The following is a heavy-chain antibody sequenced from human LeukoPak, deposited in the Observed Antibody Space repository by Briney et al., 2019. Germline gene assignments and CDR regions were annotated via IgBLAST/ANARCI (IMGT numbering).Heavy chain of an antibody. CDR3: ARDSSGWYKEVDYYYYHGMDV. D-gene: IGHD6-19*01. CDR2: ISAYNGNT. V-gene: IGHV1-18*01. CDR1: GYTFTSYG. J-gene: IGHJ6*02. Sequence: ASVKVSCKASGYTFTSYGISWVRQAPGQGLEWMGWISAYNGNTNYAQKLQGRVTMTTDTSTSTAYMELRSLRSDDTAVYYCARDSSGWYKEVDYYYYHGMDVWGQGTTVTVSS.